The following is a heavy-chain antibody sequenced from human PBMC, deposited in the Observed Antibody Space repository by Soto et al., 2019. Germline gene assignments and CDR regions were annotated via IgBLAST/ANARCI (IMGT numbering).Heavy chain of an antibody. CDR3: AAMYSGSYYFDY. D-gene: IGHD1-26*01. Sequence: GGSLRLSCAASGFTFSSYDMNWVRQAPGKGLEWVSYISSSSSTIYYADSVKGRFTISRDNSKNTLYLQMNSLRAEDTAVYYCAAMYSGSYYFDYWGQGTLVTVSS. CDR1: GFTFSSYD. J-gene: IGHJ4*02. CDR2: ISSSSSTI. V-gene: IGHV3-48*01.